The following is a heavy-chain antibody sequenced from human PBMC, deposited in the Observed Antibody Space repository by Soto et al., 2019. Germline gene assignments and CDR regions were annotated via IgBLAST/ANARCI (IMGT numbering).Heavy chain of an antibody. CDR1: GFTFSSYA. CDR2: ISYDGSNK. Sequence: QVQLVESGGGVVQPGRSLRLSCAASGFTFSSYAMHWVRQAPGKGLEWVAVISYDGSNKYYADSVKGRFTISRDNSKNTLYLQMNSLRAEDTAVYYCARECQAALPNYYYYGMDVWGQGTTVTVSS. CDR3: ARECQAALPNYYYYGMDV. D-gene: IGHD6-6*01. J-gene: IGHJ6*02. V-gene: IGHV3-30-3*01.